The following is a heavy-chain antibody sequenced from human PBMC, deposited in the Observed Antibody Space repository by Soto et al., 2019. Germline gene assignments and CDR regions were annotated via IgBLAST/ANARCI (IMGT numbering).Heavy chain of an antibody. CDR1: VLGMSGSP. CDR2: IVVGSGNT. D-gene: IGHD4-4*01. CDR3: AAVDSSYGPYDLAY. V-gene: IGHV1-58*01. Sequence: PVNRAWKGSVLGMSGSPVGRVSMARGQRLEWIGWIVVGSGNTNYAQRFQERVTITTDISTSTAYMELSSLRSEVTAVYYRAAVDSSYGPYDLAYWRQGTLVTVSS. J-gene: IGHJ4*02.